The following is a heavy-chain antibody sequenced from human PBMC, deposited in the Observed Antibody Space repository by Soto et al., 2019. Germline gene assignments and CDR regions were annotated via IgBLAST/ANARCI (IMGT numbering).Heavy chain of an antibody. V-gene: IGHV4-34*01. J-gene: IGHJ6*02. Sequence: PSETLSLTCAVYGGSFSGYYWSWIRQPPGKGLEWIGEINHSGSTNYILSLKSRVTISVDTSKNQFSLKLSSVTAADTAVYYCARHVVRGVIIKDYYYYYGMDVWGQGTTVTVSS. CDR2: INHSGST. D-gene: IGHD3-10*01. CDR3: ARHVVRGVIIKDYYYYYGMDV. CDR1: GGSFSGYY.